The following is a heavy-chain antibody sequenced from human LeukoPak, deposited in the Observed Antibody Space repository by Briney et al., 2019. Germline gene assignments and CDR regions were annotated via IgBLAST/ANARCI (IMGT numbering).Heavy chain of an antibody. V-gene: IGHV4-34*01. CDR2: INHSGST. Sequence: SETLSLTCAVYGGSFSGYYWSWIRQPPGKGLEWIGEINHSGSTNYNPSLKSRVTIPVDTSKNQFSLKLSSVTAADTAVYYCARGMVVPAAIYYYYYYMDVWGKGTTVTVSS. J-gene: IGHJ6*03. CDR3: ARGMVVPAAIYYYYYYMDV. CDR1: GGSFSGYY. D-gene: IGHD2-2*01.